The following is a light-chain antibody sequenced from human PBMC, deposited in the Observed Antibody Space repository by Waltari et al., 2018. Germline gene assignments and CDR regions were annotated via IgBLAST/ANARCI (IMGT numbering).Light chain of an antibody. Sequence: GDTVTITCRASQGISSYLNWFQQKPGKAPKLLIYAASSLESGVPSRFSGSGSGTEFTLTISSLQPEDFAAYYCLQHNSYPYSFGQGTKVEIK. V-gene: IGKV1-17*01. CDR2: AAS. CDR1: QGISSY. CDR3: LQHNSYPYS. J-gene: IGKJ2*03.